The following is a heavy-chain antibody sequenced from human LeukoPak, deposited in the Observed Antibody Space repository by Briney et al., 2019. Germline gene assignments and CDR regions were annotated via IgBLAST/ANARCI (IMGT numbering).Heavy chain of an antibody. D-gene: IGHD5-12*01. V-gene: IGHV4-4*07. CDR1: GGSLRGGY. Sequence: SETPSLTCTVSGGSLRGGYWSWLRAPARGGPGGIGRIYTSGSTIYNPSLKSRVTMSVDTSKNQFSLRLNSVTAADTAVYYCARVGYGGYGVLDYWGQGTLVTISS. CDR2: IYTSGST. J-gene: IGHJ4*02. CDR3: ARVGYGGYGVLDY.